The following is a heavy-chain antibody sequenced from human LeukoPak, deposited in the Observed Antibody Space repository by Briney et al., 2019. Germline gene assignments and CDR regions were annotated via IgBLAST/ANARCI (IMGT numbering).Heavy chain of an antibody. V-gene: IGHV4-59*01. CDR3: ARVDKSGWYVFDY. Sequence: KASETLSLTCTVSGGSISSYYWSWIRQPPGKGLEWIGYIYCSGSTNYNPSLKSRVTISVDTSKNQFSLKLSSVTAADTAVYYCARVDKSGWYVFDYWGQGTLVTVSS. D-gene: IGHD6-19*01. CDR1: GGSISSYY. CDR2: IYCSGST. J-gene: IGHJ4*02.